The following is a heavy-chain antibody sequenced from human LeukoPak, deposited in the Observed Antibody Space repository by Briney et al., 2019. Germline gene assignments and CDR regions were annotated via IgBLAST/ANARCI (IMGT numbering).Heavy chain of an antibody. CDR3: ARGGPATAGFDY. D-gene: IGHD2-2*01. CDR2: IIPILGIA. CDR1: GGTFSSYA. V-gene: IGHV1-69*04. J-gene: IGHJ4*02. Sequence: GASVKVSCKASGGTFSSYAISWVRQAPGQGLEWMGRIIPILGIANYAQKFQGRVTITADKSTSTAYMELSSLRSEDTAVYYCARGGPATAGFDYWGQGTLVTVSS.